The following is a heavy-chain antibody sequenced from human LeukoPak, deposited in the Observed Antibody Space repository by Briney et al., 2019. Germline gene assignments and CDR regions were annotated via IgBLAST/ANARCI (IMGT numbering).Heavy chain of an antibody. CDR3: ASSYSSGWGIDAFDI. D-gene: IGHD6-19*01. CDR2: ISSSGSTI. Sequence: GGSLRLSCAASGFTFSDYYMSWIRQAPGKGLEWVSYISSSGSTIYYADSVKGRFTISRDNAKNSLYLQMNSLRAEDTAVYYCASSYSSGWGIDAFDIWGQGTMVTVSS. CDR1: GFTFSDYY. V-gene: IGHV3-11*04. J-gene: IGHJ3*02.